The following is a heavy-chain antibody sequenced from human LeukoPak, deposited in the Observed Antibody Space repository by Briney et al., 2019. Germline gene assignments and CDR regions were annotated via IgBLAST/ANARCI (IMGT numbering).Heavy chain of an antibody. CDR2: ISSSGSTI. Sequence: EGSLRLSCAASGFTFSSYEMNWVRQAPGKGLEWVSYISSSGSTIYYADSVKGRFTISRDNAKNSLYLQMNSLRGEDTAVYYCARGPSSPLTHWGQGTLVTVSS. J-gene: IGHJ4*02. D-gene: IGHD2-21*02. CDR3: ARGPSSPLTH. V-gene: IGHV3-48*03. CDR1: GFTFSSYE.